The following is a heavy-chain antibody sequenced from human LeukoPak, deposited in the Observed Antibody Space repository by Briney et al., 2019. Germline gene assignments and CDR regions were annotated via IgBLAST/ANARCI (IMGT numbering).Heavy chain of an antibody. CDR2: IYYNGIT. CDR3: ARHQFKTFDI. V-gene: IGHV4-59*08. Sequence: SETLSLTCTVSGGSITTYYWSWIRQPPGKGLEWIGFIYYNGITNSNPSLKSRVTISVDTSKNQFSLKVSSVTAADTAVYYCARHQFKTFDIWGQGTMVTVSS. CDR1: GGSITTYY. J-gene: IGHJ3*02.